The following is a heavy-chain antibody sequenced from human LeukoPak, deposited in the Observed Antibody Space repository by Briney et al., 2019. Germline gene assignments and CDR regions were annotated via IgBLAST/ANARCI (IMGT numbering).Heavy chain of an antibody. D-gene: IGHD2-2*01. CDR3: TRDHCSYINCYEDYYHGMDV. CDR1: GYTFTRYY. Sequence: GASVKVSCKASGYTFTRYYMHWVRQAPGQGLEWMGWINPNTGATDIAQKFQGRVTMTRDTSISAAYMELSRLRSDDTAVYYCTRDHCSYINCYEDYYHGMDVWGQGTTVTVSS. J-gene: IGHJ6*02. V-gene: IGHV1-2*02. CDR2: INPNTGAT.